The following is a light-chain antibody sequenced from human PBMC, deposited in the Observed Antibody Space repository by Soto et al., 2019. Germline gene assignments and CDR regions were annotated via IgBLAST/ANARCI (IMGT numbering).Light chain of an antibody. CDR1: QGVGSW. CDR3: QQRAGSST. J-gene: IGKJ5*01. V-gene: IGKV1-12*01. Sequence: DIQMTQSPSSVSASVGDRVTITCRASQGVGSWLAWYQQKPGKAPNLLIYGASNLHSGVPSRFSGSGSGTEFTLTISSLQPEDFAVYYCQQRAGSSTFGQGTRLEIK. CDR2: GAS.